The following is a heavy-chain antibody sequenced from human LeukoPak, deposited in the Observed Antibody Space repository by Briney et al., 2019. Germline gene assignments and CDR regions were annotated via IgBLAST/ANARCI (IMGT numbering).Heavy chain of an antibody. J-gene: IGHJ4*02. CDR3: AKRVAAAGIFDY. V-gene: IGHV4-30-2*01. Sequence: SETLSLTGTVSGGSISSGGYYWSWIRRPPGKGLEWIGYIYQSGSTYYTPSLESRVTISVDRSKNQFSLRLSSVTAADTAVYYCAKRVAAAGIFDYWGQGTLVTVSS. D-gene: IGHD6-13*01. CDR1: GGSISSGGYY. CDR2: IYQSGST.